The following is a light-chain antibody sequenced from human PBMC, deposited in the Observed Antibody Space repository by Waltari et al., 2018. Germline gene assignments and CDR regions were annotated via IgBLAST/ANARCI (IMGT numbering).Light chain of an antibody. Sequence: DIQMTQSPSSLCASVGDRVTITCRASQGISNSLAWYQQKPGKAPKLLLYAASRLESGVPSRFSGSGSGTDYTLTISSLQPEDFATYYCQQYYSTPKWTFGQGTKVEIK. V-gene: IGKV1-NL1*01. CDR3: QQYYSTPKWT. CDR2: AAS. J-gene: IGKJ1*01. CDR1: QGISNS.